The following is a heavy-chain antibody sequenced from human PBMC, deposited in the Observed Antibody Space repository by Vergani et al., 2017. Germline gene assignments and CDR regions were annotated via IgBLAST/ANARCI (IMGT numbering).Heavy chain of an antibody. CDR3: ARGQEWESYRY. Sequence: QVQLQESGPGLVKPSETLSLTCTVSGGSISSYYWGWIRQPPGKGLEWIGSIYHSGSTYYNPSLKSRVTISVDTSKNQFSLKLSSVTAADTAVYYCARGQEWESYRYWGQGTLVTVSS. CDR2: IYHSGST. V-gene: IGHV4-38-2*02. J-gene: IGHJ4*02. D-gene: IGHD1-26*01. CDR1: GGSISSYY.